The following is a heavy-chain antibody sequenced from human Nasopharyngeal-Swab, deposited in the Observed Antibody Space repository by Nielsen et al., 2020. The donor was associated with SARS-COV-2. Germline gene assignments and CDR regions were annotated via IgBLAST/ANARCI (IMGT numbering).Heavy chain of an antibody. CDR3: AKLPSSRMIRDY. CDR1: RFSFSTFG. D-gene: IGHD3-10*01. J-gene: IGHJ4*02. V-gene: IGHV3-30*02. CDR2: IRYDGSDK. Sequence: GGSLRLSCVASRFSFSTFGMHWVRQAPGKGLEWVAFIRYDGSDKYYADSVKGRFIISRDNFQNTLYLQMDSLRPEDTAVYYCAKLPSSRMIRDYWGQGTLVTVSS.